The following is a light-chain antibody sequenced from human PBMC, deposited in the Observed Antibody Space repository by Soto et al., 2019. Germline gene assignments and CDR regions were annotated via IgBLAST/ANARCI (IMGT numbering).Light chain of an antibody. CDR3: QVWDSLSDHHV. CDR1: KIETKT. J-gene: IGLJ1*01. Sequence: SYDLTQPPSVSVAPGQTARISCGGNKIETKTVFWYQQKPGQAPVVVVSDDSVRPSGIHERFSGSNSGGTATLSIIGVEAGDEADYYCQVWDSLSDHHVFGPGTKATVL. CDR2: DDS. V-gene: IGLV3-21*02.